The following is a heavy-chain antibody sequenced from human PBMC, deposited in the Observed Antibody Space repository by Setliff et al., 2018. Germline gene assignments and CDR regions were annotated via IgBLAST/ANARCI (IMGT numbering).Heavy chain of an antibody. CDR1: GYTFGAHY. V-gene: IGHV1-2*02. J-gene: IGHJ4*02. CDR2: INPNSGDT. Sequence: ASVKVSCKASGYTFGAHYIHWVRQAPGQGFEWMGWINPNSGDTNYAQKFQGRVTMATDTSTNTAYMELRSLRSDDTDVYFCARDRELQSYYFHNWGQGTLVTVSS. D-gene: IGHD1-26*01. CDR3: ARDRELQSYYFHN.